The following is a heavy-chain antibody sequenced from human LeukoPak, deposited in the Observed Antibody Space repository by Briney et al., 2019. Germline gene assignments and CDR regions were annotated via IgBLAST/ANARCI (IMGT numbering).Heavy chain of an antibody. J-gene: IGHJ4*02. CDR1: GFTFSSYG. V-gene: IGHV3-23*01. CDR3: AKVSAYYYASGFDS. CDR2: ISGSGGST. Sequence: GGSLRLSCAASGFTFSSYGMSWVRQAPGKGLEWISGISGSGGSTYYADSVKGRFTISRDNSKNTLYLQMNSLRPEDTAVYYCAKVSAYYYASGFDSWGQGTLVTVSS. D-gene: IGHD3-10*01.